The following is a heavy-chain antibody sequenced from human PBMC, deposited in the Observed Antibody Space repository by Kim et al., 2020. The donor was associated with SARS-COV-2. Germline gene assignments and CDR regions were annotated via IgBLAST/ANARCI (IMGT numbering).Heavy chain of an antibody. CDR2: N. Sequence: NYYVDSVKGRFTISRDNAKNSLYLQMNSLRAEDTAVYYCARDVPGFWSGYDWGQGTLVTVSS. D-gene: IGHD3-3*01. V-gene: IGHV3-7*01. J-gene: IGHJ4*02. CDR3: ARDVPGFWSGYD.